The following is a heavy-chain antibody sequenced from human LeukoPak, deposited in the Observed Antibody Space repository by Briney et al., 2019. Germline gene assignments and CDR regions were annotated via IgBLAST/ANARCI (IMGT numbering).Heavy chain of an antibody. V-gene: IGHV3-21*01. CDR3: ARGANWGSPGIDH. Sequence: SGGSLRLSCAASGFTFSSYSMNWVRQAPGKGLEWVSSISSSSSYIYYADSVKGRFTISRDNAKNSLYLQMNSLRAEDTAVYYCARGANWGSPGIDHWGQGTLVTVSS. CDR1: GFTFSSYS. J-gene: IGHJ4*02. D-gene: IGHD7-27*01. CDR2: ISSSSSYI.